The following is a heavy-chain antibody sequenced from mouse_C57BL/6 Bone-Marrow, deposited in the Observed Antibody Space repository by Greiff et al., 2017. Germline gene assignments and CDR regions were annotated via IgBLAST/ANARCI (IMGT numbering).Heavy chain of an antibody. D-gene: IGHD1-1*01. CDR2: IDPSDSYT. J-gene: IGHJ2*01. CDR3: ASPYYGSSYY. Sequence: QVQLQQPGAELVRPGTSVKLSCKASGYTFTSYWMHWVKQRPGQGLEWIGVIDPSDSYTNYNQKFKGKATFTVDTSSSTAYMQLSSLTSEDSAVYYCASPYYGSSYYWGQGTTLTVSS. CDR1: GYTFTSYW. V-gene: IGHV1-59*01.